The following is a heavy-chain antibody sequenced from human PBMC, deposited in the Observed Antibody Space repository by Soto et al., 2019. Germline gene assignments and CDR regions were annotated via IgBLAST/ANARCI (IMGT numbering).Heavy chain of an antibody. Sequence: SVKVSCKASGFTFTSSAVQWVRQARGQRLEWIGWIVIGSGNTNYAQKFQERVTITRGMSTSTAYMELSSLRSEDTAVYYCAAAPDGGTSVDYWGQGTLVTVSS. D-gene: IGHD2-15*01. CDR1: GFTFTSSA. V-gene: IGHV1-58*01. J-gene: IGHJ4*02. CDR3: AAAPDGGTSVDY. CDR2: IVIGSGNT.